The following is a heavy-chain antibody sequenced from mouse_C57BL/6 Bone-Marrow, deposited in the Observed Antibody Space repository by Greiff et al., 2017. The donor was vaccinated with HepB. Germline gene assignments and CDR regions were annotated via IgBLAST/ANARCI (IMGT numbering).Heavy chain of an antibody. CDR3: ARAGVYYGSEYFDY. Sequence: EVQLVESGGGLVKPGGSLKLSCAASGFTFSSYTMSWVRQTPEKRLEWVATISGGGGNTYYPDSVKGRFTISRDNAKNTLYLQMSSLRSEDTALYYCARAGVYYGSEYFDYWGQGTTLTVSS. CDR2: ISGGGGNT. V-gene: IGHV5-9*01. D-gene: IGHD1-1*01. CDR1: GFTFSSYT. J-gene: IGHJ2*01.